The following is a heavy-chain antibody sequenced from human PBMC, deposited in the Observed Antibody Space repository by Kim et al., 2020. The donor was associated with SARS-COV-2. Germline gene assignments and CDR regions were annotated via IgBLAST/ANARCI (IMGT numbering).Heavy chain of an antibody. CDR2: IHYSGST. Sequence: SETLSLTCTVSGGSISTYYWSWIRQPPGKGLEWIGYIHYSGSTNYNPSLNSRVTIALDTSKNQFSLKLTSLTAADTAVYYCAGGQERGFSGYGDFDYWGQGPLVTVSS. D-gene: IGHD5-12*01. J-gene: IGHJ4*02. V-gene: IGHV4-59*01. CDR3: AGGQERGFSGYGDFDY. CDR1: GGSISTYY.